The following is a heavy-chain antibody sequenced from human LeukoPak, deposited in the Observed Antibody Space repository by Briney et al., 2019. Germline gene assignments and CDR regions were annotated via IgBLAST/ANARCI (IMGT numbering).Heavy chain of an antibody. D-gene: IGHD3-3*01. CDR1: GASIDSYY. Sequence: SETLSLTCTISGASIDSYYWSWIRQPPGKGLEWIGYIYYSGTTNYNPSLKRRVTISVDTSKNQFSLKLSSVTAADTAVYYCARGADYDFWSGYPPKYNWFDPWGQGTLVTVSS. CDR2: IYYSGTT. V-gene: IGHV4-59*12. CDR3: ARGADYDFWSGYPPKYNWFDP. J-gene: IGHJ5*02.